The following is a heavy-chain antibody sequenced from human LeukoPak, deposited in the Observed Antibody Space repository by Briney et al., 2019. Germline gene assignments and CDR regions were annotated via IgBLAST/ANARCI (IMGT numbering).Heavy chain of an antibody. V-gene: IGHV3-23*01. D-gene: IGHD4-23*01. CDR3: ARDRGYSSFDY. Sequence: GGSLRLSCAASGFTFSSYAMSWVRQAPGKGLEWVSAISGSGGSTYYADSVKGRFTISRDNSKNSLFLQMNSLRVEDTAVYYCARDRGYSSFDYWGQGTLVTVSS. CDR1: GFTFSSYA. J-gene: IGHJ4*02. CDR2: ISGSGGST.